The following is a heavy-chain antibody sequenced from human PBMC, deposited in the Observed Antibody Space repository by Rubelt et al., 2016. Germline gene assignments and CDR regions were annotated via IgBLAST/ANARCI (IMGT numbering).Heavy chain of an antibody. CDR1: GFTFSTYW. V-gene: IGHV3-74*01. D-gene: IGHD4-17*01. CDR2: INTDGKST. J-gene: IGHJ4*02. CDR3: AREGAVTFDY. Sequence: EVQLVESGGGLVQPGGSLRLSCAASGFTFSTYWMHWVRQAPGEGLVWISRINTDGKSTTYADSAKGRFTISRDNAKNTLYLQMNRLGAEDTAVYYCAREGAVTFDYWGRGTLVTVSS.